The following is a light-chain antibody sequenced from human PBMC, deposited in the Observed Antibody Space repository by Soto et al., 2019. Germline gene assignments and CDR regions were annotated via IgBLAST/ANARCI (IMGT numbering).Light chain of an antibody. CDR2: GTS. CDR1: QSVSTN. V-gene: IGKV3-15*01. J-gene: IGKJ2*01. Sequence: ELVMTQSPAPLSVSPGERATLSCRASQSVSTNLAWYQQKPGQAPRLLIYGTSTRATGIPARFRGSGSGTEFTLTISSLQSEDFAVYYCQHYNNWPPYTFGQGTKLEIK. CDR3: QHYNNWPPYT.